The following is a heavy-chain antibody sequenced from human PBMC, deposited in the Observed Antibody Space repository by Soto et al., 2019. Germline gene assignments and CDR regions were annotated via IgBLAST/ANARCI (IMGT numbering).Heavy chain of an antibody. Sequence: SETLSLTCTVSGGSISSYYWSWIRQPPGKGLEWIGYIYYSGSTNYNPSLKSRVTISVDTSKNQFSLKLSSVTAADTAVYYCARLGFDSDDFWSGPWPIGYWGQGTLVTVSS. CDR3: ARLGFDSDDFWSGPWPIGY. V-gene: IGHV4-59*08. CDR2: IYYSGST. D-gene: IGHD3-3*01. CDR1: GGSISSYY. J-gene: IGHJ4*02.